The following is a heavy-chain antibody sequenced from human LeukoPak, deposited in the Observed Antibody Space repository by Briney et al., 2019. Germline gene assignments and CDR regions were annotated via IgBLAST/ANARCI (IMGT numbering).Heavy chain of an antibody. CDR2: IYHSEST. D-gene: IGHD2-2*01. Sequence: TSETLSLTCAVSGYSISRGYYWGWIRQPPGKGREWVGSIYHSESTYYKPSLKSRVTISVDTSKNQFSLKLSSVPAADTAVYYCARAPVPAATSYFDYWGQGTLVTVSS. CDR3: ARAPVPAATSYFDY. V-gene: IGHV4-38-2*01. J-gene: IGHJ4*02. CDR1: GYSISRGYY.